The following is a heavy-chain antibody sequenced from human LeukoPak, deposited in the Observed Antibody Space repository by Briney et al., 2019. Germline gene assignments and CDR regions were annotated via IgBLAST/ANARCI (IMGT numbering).Heavy chain of an antibody. CDR1: GFTFSSYA. J-gene: IGHJ6*02. V-gene: IGHV3-23*01. CDR2: ISGSGGST. D-gene: IGHD2-2*01. CDR3: ARVRYCSTTSCQRNYYGMDV. Sequence: GALRLSCAASGFTFSSYAMSWVRQAPGKGLEWVSAISGSGGSTYYADSVKGRFTISRDNSKNTLYLQMNSLRAEDTAVYYCARVRYCSTTSCQRNYYGMDVWGQGTTVTVSS.